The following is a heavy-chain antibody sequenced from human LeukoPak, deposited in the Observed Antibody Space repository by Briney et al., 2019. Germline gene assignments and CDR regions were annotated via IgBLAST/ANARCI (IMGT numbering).Heavy chain of an antibody. CDR1: GYTFTSYG. V-gene: IGHV1-69*06. CDR2: IIPIFGTA. Sequence: SVKVSCKASGYTFTSYGISWVRQAPGQGLEWMGGIIPIFGTANYAQKFQGRVTTTADKSTSTAYMELSSLRSEDTAVYYCARAVPDSKAFDIWGQGTMVTVSS. D-gene: IGHD5-18*01. J-gene: IGHJ3*02. CDR3: ARAVPDSKAFDI.